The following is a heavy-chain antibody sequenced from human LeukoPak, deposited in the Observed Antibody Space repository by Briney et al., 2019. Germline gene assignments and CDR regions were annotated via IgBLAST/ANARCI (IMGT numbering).Heavy chain of an antibody. CDR2: ISSSGGST. CDR3: ERDPRGNDGAFDI. Sequence: GGSLRLSCAASGFTFSSYAMNWVRQAPGKGLEWVSAISSSGGSTYYADSAKGRFNISRDNSKNTLYLQMNSLRADDTAVYYCERDPRGNDGAFDIWGQGTMVTVSS. CDR1: GFTFSSYA. D-gene: IGHD1-1*01. V-gene: IGHV3-23*01. J-gene: IGHJ3*02.